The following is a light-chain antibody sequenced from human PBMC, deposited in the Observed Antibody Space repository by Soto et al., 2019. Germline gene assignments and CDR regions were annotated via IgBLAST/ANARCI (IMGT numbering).Light chain of an antibody. CDR3: QQYGSSGT. V-gene: IGKV3-20*01. CDR2: GAS. Sequence: EIVLKQSPGTLSLSPGERATRSCRASQSVSNNYLAWYQQKPGQAPRLLIYGASNRATGIPDRFSGSGSGTDFTLTISRLEPEDFAVYYCQQYGSSGTFGQGTKVDI. CDR1: QSVSNNY. J-gene: IGKJ1*01.